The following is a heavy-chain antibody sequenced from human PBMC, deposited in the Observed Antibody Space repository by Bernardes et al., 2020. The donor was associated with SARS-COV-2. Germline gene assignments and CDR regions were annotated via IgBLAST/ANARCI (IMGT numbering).Heavy chain of an antibody. V-gene: IGHV3-7*01. CDR1: GFTFSSCW. D-gene: IGHD5-18*01. J-gene: IGHJ5*02. CDR3: ARGRDTRPS. CDR2: IKQDGTEK. Sequence: WGSLRLSCAASGFTFSSCWMTWVRQAPGKGLEWVANIKQDGTEKYYMDSVKGRFTISRDNAKNSLYLQMNSLRAEDTAVYYCARGRDTRPSWGQGTLVTVSS.